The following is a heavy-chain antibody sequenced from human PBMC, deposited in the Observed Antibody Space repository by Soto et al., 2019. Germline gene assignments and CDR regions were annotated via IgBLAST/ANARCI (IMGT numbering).Heavy chain of an antibody. CDR2: INGDGTTT. J-gene: IGHJ3*02. CDR1: GFPFGPYY. CDR3: ARVRGYPDSFDI. Sequence: EVQLVESGGGLIQPGESLRLSCAASGFPFGPYYMHWVRQAPGKGLEWVSHINGDGTTTVYADSVKGRFTISRDNAKNTLYLQMTSLRAEDTAVYYCARVRGYPDSFDIWGQGTMVTVSS. V-gene: IGHV3-74*01. D-gene: IGHD2-2*01.